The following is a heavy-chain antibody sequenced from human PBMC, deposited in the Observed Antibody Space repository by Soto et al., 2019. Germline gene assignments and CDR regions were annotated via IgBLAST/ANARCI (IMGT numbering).Heavy chain of an antibody. CDR1: GYRFTSYW. V-gene: IGHV5-51*01. D-gene: IGHD3-22*01. CDR3: ARKGKSGYFNWFDP. J-gene: IGHJ5*02. Sequence: GESLKISCRTSGYRFTSYWIAWVRQMPGKGLEWMGIIFPSDSDTRYSPSFQGQVTISADRSTSTVFLQWASLKASDTAVYFCARKGKSGYFNWFDPWGQGTLVTVSS. CDR2: IFPSDSDT.